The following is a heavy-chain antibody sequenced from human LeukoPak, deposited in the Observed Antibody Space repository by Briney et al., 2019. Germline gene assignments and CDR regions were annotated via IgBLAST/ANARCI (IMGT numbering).Heavy chain of an antibody. CDR3: ARGSRVYDRSGFHTWHDY. Sequence: PSETLSLTCSVSGASINSHYWTWVRQPPLKGLEWIGYIYSTGDTSYNPSLESRVSISMDTSKNHFSLEITSVTAADTAVYYCARGSRVYDRSGFHTWHDYWGHGTLVTVSS. CDR2: IYSTGDT. D-gene: IGHD3-22*01. V-gene: IGHV4-59*11. J-gene: IGHJ4*03. CDR1: GASINSHY.